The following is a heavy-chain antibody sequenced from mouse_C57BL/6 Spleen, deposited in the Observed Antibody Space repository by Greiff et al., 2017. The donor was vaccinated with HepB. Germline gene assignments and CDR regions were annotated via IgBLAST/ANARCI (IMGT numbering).Heavy chain of an antibody. CDR2: IYPGSGST. CDR3: ASKSYDYDGGSMDY. D-gene: IGHD2-4*01. J-gene: IGHJ4*01. Sequence: QVQLQQSGAELVKPGASVKMSCKASGYTFTSYWITWVKQRPGQGLEWIGDIYPGSGSTNYNEKFKSKATLTVDTSSSTAYMQLSSLTSEDSAVYYCASKSYDYDGGSMDYWGQGTSVTVSS. V-gene: IGHV1-55*01. CDR1: GYTFTSYW.